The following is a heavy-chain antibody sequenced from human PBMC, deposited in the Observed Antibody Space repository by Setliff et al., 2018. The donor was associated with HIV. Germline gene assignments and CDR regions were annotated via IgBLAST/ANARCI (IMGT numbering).Heavy chain of an antibody. Sequence: SETLSLTCSVSGGSIGGYSWGWIRQSPGKGLEWIGYIYPSTSANYNPSLKSRVRILLDTSKNQFSLRLTSVTAADTAVYFCARRPMVRVFGRYYFDYWGQGTLVTVSS. CDR2: IYPSTSA. CDR3: ARRPMVRVFGRYYFDY. D-gene: IGHD3-10*01. CDR1: GGSIGGYS. J-gene: IGHJ4*02. V-gene: IGHV4-4*09.